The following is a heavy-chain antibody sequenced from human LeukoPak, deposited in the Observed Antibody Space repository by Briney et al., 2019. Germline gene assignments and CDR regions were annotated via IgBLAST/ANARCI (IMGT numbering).Heavy chain of an antibody. CDR3: AKGEAVLTWLVDY. CDR2: ITWDGDST. D-gene: IGHD3-22*01. Sequence: GGSLRLSCAASGFTFDDYAMHWVRQAPGKVLEWVSLITWDGDSTYYADSVKGRFTISRDNSKNYLYLQMSSLRAEDTAVYYCAKGEAVLTWLVDYWGQGTLVTVSS. CDR1: GFTFDDYA. J-gene: IGHJ4*02. V-gene: IGHV3-43D*03.